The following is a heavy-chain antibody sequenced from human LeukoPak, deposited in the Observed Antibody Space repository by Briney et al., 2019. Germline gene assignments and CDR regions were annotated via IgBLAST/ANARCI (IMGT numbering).Heavy chain of an antibody. J-gene: IGHJ3*02. D-gene: IGHD3-10*01. CDR2: INPNSGGT. CDR3: ARKEGIFPEYGSGDLHAFDI. V-gene: IGHV1-2*06. Sequence: ASVKVSCKAPGYTFTGYYMHWVRQAPGQGLEWMGRINPNSGGTNYAQKFQGRVTMTRDTSISTAYMELSRLRSDDTAVYYCARKEGIFPEYGSGDLHAFDIWGQGTMVTVSS. CDR1: GYTFTGYY.